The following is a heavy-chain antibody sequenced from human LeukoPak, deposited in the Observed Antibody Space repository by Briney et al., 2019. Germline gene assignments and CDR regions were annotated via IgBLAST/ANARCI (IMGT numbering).Heavy chain of an antibody. CDR1: GGSISSYY. J-gene: IGHJ6*03. Sequence: KPSETLSLTCTVSGGSISSYYWSWIRQPPGEGLELIEYIYTSRSTNYNPSLKSRVTISVDTAKNQFSLKLSTVTAADTAVYYCARRGSYYCYYMDVWGKGTTVTLS. CDR3: ARRGSYYCYYMDV. D-gene: IGHD3-10*01. CDR2: IYTSRST. V-gene: IGHV4-4*09.